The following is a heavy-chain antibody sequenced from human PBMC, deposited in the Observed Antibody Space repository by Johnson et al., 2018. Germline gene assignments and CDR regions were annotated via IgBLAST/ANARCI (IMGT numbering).Heavy chain of an antibody. J-gene: IGHJ4*01. CDR3: ARDLGKWRYFDY. V-gene: IGHV3-33*05. D-gene: IGHD5-12*01. Sequence: QVQLVESGGGVVQPGRSLRLSCAASGFTFSTQGMHWVRQTPGKGLEWVALILYDGSNKYYADSVKGRFTISRDNSKNTLYLEMNTLRAEDTTVYYCARDLGKWRYFDYWGHGTLVTVSS. CDR2: ILYDGSNK. CDR1: GFTFSTQG.